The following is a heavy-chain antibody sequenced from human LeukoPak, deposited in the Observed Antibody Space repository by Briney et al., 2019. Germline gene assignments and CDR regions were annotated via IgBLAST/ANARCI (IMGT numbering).Heavy chain of an antibody. V-gene: IGHV3-21*01. CDR2: ISSSSSYI. CDR1: GFTFSSYS. Sequence: PGGSLRLSCAASGFTFSSYSMNWVRQAPGKGLEWVSSISSSSSYIYYADSVKGRFTISRDNAKNSLYLQMNSLRAEDTAVYYCARRSKAYSSGEYYFDYWGQGTLVTVSS. CDR3: ARRSKAYSSGEYYFDY. D-gene: IGHD6-25*01. J-gene: IGHJ4*02.